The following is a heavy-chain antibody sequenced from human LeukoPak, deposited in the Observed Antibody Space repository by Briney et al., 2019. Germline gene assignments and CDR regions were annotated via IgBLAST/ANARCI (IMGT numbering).Heavy chain of an antibody. J-gene: IGHJ4*02. CDR2: ISWNSGSI. V-gene: IGHV3-9*01. Sequence: GGSLRLSCAASGFTFDDYAMHWVRQAPGKGLEWVSGISWNSGSIGYADPVKGRFTISRDNAKNSLYLQMNSLRAEDTALYYCAKDRFLEFGAFDYWGQGTLVTVSS. CDR1: GFTFDDYA. D-gene: IGHD3-3*01. CDR3: AKDRFLEFGAFDY.